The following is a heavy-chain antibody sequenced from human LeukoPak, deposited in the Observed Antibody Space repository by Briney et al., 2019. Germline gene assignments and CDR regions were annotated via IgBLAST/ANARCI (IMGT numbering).Heavy chain of an antibody. CDR2: ISAFSGDT. D-gene: IGHD2-15*01. Sequence: ASVKVSCKTSVYPFVDFGITWVRQAPGQGLEWMGWISAFSGDTNYAQKLQGRVTMTRDTSTSTVYMELRRLRSDDTAVYYCGRDIRSDGSPADYWGQGTLVTVSS. J-gene: IGHJ4*02. CDR1: VYPFVDFG. CDR3: GRDIRSDGSPADY. V-gene: IGHV1-18*01.